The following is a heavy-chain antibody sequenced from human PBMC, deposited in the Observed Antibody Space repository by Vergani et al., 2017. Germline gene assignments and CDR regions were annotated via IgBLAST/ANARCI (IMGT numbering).Heavy chain of an antibody. J-gene: IGHJ1*01. Sequence: PGKGLEWMGIIYPGDSDTRYSPSFQGQVTISADKSISTAYLQWSSLKASDTAMYYCATSNYEYFQHWGQGTLVTVSS. V-gene: IGHV5-51*01. D-gene: IGHD4-11*01. CDR2: IYPGDSDT. CDR3: ATSNYEYFQH.